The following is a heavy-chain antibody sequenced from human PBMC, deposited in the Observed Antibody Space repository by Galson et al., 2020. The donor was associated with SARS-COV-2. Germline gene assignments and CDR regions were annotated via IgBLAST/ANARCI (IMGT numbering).Heavy chain of an antibody. Sequence: ASETLSLTCTVSGGSISSGDYYWSWIRQPPGKGLEWIGHIYYSGSTYYNASLKSRLTISVDTSKNQFSLKLSSVTAADTAVYYCARVEEDWVMGVWGQGTTVTVSS. J-gene: IGHJ6*02. CDR1: GGSISSGDYY. V-gene: IGHV4-30-4*01. D-gene: IGHD3-9*01. CDR3: ARVEEDWVMGV. CDR2: IYYSGST.